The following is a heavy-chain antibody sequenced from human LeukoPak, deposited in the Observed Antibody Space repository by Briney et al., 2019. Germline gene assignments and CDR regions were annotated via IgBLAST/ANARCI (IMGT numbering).Heavy chain of an antibody. CDR2: IHYTGST. CDR3: AREGTAMAETYYFDY. CDR1: GGSINSYY. V-gene: IGHV4-59*12. D-gene: IGHD5-18*01. J-gene: IGHJ4*02. Sequence: TSETLSLTCTVSGGSINSYYWSWIRQPPGKGLECIGYIHYTGSTNYNPSLKSRVTISVDTSKNQFSLKLSSVTAADTAVYYCAREGTAMAETYYFDYWGQGTLVTVSS.